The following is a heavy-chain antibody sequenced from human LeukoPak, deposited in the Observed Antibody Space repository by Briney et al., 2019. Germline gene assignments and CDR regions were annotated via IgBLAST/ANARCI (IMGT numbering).Heavy chain of an antibody. CDR2: ITSSSSYI. CDR1: GFTFSTYT. Sequence: GGSLRLSCAASGFTFSTYTMNWVRQAPGKGLEWVSSITSSSSYIYYADSVKGRFTISRDNAKNSLYLQMNSLRAEDTAVYYCARSGWPYYFDYWGQGTLVTVSS. V-gene: IGHV3-21*01. CDR3: ARSGWPYYFDY. J-gene: IGHJ4*02. D-gene: IGHD6-19*01.